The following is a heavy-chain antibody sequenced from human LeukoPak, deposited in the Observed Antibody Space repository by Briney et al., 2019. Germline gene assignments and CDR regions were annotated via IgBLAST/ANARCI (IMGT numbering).Heavy chain of an antibody. J-gene: IGHJ3*02. CDR3: AAGKYYDSSGYYHDAFDI. Sequence: GTSVKVSCKASGFTFTSSAMQWVRQARGQRLEWIGWIVVGSGNTNYAQKFQERVTITRDMSTSTAYMELSSLRSEDTAVYYCAAGKYYDSSGYYHDAFDIWGQGTMVTVPS. D-gene: IGHD3-22*01. CDR2: IVVGSGNT. V-gene: IGHV1-58*02. CDR1: GFTFTSSA.